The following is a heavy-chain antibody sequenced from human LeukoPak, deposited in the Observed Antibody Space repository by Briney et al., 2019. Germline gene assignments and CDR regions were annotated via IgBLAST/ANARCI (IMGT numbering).Heavy chain of an antibody. CDR3: AKNRGGSCYSSLDF. CDR1: GFTFSNYA. D-gene: IGHD2-15*01. CDR2: ICGTSTAT. V-gene: IGHV3-23*01. Sequence: PGGSLRLSCAASGFTFSNYALTWVRQAPGKGLEWVSVICGTSTATYYADSVQGRFTISRDNSKNTLFLDLNSLRAEDTAFYYCAKNRGGSCYSSLDFWGEGSLVTVSS. J-gene: IGHJ4*02.